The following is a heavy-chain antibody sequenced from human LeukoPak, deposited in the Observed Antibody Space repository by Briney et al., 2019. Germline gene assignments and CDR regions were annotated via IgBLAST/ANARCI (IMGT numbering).Heavy chain of an antibody. CDR3: ARDCSGGSCYWGLDY. D-gene: IGHD2-15*01. Sequence: GASVKVSCKASGYTFTSYGISWVRQAPGQGLEWMGWISAYSGNTNYAQKLQGRVTMTTDTSTSTAYMELRSLRSDDTAVYYCARDCSGGSCYWGLDYWGQGTLVTVSS. CDR2: ISAYSGNT. V-gene: IGHV1-18*01. J-gene: IGHJ4*02. CDR1: GYTFTSYG.